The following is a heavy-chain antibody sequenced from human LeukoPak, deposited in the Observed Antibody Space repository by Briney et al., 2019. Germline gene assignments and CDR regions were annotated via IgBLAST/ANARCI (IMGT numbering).Heavy chain of an antibody. Sequence: GGSLRLSCAASGFTFSDYYMSWIRQAPGKGLEWVSYISSSGSFIYYADSVKGRFTISRDNAKNSLYLHMNSLRAEDTAVYYCAREGYYDSSGYLGVFDYWGQGTLVTVSS. J-gene: IGHJ4*02. CDR3: AREGYYDSSGYLGVFDY. CDR2: ISSSGSFI. D-gene: IGHD3-22*01. CDR1: GFTFSDYY. V-gene: IGHV3-11*04.